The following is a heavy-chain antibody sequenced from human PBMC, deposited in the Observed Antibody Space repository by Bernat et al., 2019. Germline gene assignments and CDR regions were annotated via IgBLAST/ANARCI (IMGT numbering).Heavy chain of an antibody. CDR2: IKSKTDGGTT. V-gene: IGHV3-15*01. D-gene: IGHD3-10*01. Sequence: EVQLVESGGGLVKPGGSLRLSCAASGFTFSNALMSWVRQAPGKGLEWVGHIKSKTDGGTTDYAAPVKGRFTISRDDSKNTLYLQMNSLKTEDTAVYYCTTDHWYGGYWGQGTLVTVSS. CDR3: TTDHWYGGY. CDR1: GFTFSNAL. J-gene: IGHJ4*02.